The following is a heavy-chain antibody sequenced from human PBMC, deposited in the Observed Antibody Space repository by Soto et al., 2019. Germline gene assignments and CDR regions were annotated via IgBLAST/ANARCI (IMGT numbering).Heavy chain of an antibody. V-gene: IGHV1-69*01. CDR1: GVTFSTSG. CDR3: ARVSPSSCGGGNCYRLDSNFDS. D-gene: IGHD2-21*01. CDR2: IIPLFGTR. J-gene: IGHJ5*01. Sequence: QVQLVQSGAEVKKPGSSLKVSCKTYGVTFSTSGISWVRQGPGQGLEWLGGIIPLFGTRKYARKFQGRVSITADDSATTTYLELTVIGSDDTAIYYCARVSPSSCGGGNCYRLDSNFDSWGQGSQVVVSS.